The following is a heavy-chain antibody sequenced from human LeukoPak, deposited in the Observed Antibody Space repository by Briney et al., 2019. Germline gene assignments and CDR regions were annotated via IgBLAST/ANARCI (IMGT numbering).Heavy chain of an antibody. V-gene: IGHV1-69*05. J-gene: IGHJ6*02. CDR1: GGTFSSYA. D-gene: IGHD3-22*01. CDR3: ARDPRIGGYYSDNSPRIDV. CDR2: IIPIFGTA. Sequence: SVKVSCKASGGTFSSYAISWVRQAPGQGLEWMGGIIPIFGTASYAQKFQGRVTITTDESTSTAYMELSSLRSEDTAVYYCARDPRIGGYYSDNSPRIDVWGQGTTVTVSS.